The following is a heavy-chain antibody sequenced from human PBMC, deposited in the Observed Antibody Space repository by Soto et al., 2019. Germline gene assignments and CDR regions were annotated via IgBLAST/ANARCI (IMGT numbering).Heavy chain of an antibody. CDR1: GGSINSYH. Sequence: TSETLSLTCTVSGGSINSYHWSWIRQPPGKGLEWIGYGHYSGTTYYNPSLKSRVTMSVDMSKNQFSPKLSSVTAADTAVYYCARTRGSGWYGDNWFDPWGQGTLVTVSS. J-gene: IGHJ5*02. D-gene: IGHD6-19*01. V-gene: IGHV4-59*01. CDR3: ARTRGSGWYGDNWFDP. CDR2: GHYSGTT.